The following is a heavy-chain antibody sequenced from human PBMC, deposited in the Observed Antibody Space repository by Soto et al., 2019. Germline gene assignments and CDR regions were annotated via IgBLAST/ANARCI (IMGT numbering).Heavy chain of an antibody. CDR2: INAGNGNT. V-gene: IGHV1-3*01. CDR3: ASQFTSVSYFDY. Sequence: QVQLVQSGAEVKKPGASVKVSCKASGYTFTSYAMHWVRQAPGQRLESMGWINAGNGNTKYSQKFQGRVTITRDTAASTAYIELSSLRSEDTAVYYCASQFTSVSYFDYWGQGTLVTVSS. CDR1: GYTFTSYA. D-gene: IGHD2-8*01. J-gene: IGHJ4*02.